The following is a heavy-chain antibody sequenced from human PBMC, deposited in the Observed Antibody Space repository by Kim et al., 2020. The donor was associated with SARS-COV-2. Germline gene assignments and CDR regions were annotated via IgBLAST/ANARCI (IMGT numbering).Heavy chain of an antibody. J-gene: IGHJ4*02. CDR3: ARLHYDFWSGYPDH. Sequence: SETLSLTCTVSGGSISSSSYYWGWIRQPPGKGLEWIGSIYYSGSTYYNPSLKSRVTISVDTSKNQFSLKLSSVTAADTAVYYCARLHYDFWSGYPDHWGQGTLVTVSS. V-gene: IGHV4-39*01. D-gene: IGHD3-3*01. CDR2: IYYSGST. CDR1: GGSISSSSYY.